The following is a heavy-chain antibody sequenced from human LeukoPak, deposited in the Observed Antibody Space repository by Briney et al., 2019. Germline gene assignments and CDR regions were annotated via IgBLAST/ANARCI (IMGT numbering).Heavy chain of an antibody. CDR1: GGSISSYY. D-gene: IGHD4-17*01. Sequence: PSETLSLTCTVSGGSISSYYWSWIRQPAGKGLEWIGSIYYSGSTYYDPSLKSRVTISVDTSKNQFSLKLSSVTAADTAVYYCARLQATTPDYWGQGTLVTVSS. J-gene: IGHJ4*02. CDR2: IYYSGST. CDR3: ARLQATTPDY. V-gene: IGHV4-59*05.